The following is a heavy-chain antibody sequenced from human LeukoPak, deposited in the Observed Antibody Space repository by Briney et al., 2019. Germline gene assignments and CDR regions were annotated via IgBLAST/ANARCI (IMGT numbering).Heavy chain of an antibody. V-gene: IGHV4-4*07. CDR2: IYTSGST. D-gene: IGHD6-13*01. CDR3: ARWGSSSSWYSFDP. J-gene: IGHJ5*02. Sequence: SETLSLTCAVSGGSFSGYYWSWIRQPAGKGLEWIGRIYTSGSTNYNPSLKSRVTISVDTSKNQFSLKLSSVTAADTAVYYCARWGSSSSWYSFDPWGQGTLVTVSS. CDR1: GGSFSGYY.